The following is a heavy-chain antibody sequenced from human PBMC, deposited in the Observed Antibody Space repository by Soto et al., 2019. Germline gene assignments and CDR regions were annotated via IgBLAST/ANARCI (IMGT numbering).Heavy chain of an antibody. CDR2: INHSGST. Sequence: SETLSLTCAVYGGSFSGYYWSGIRQPPGKGLEWIGEINHSGSTNYNPSLKSRVTISVDTSKNQFSLKLSSVTAADTAVYYCARGLSFCCGGSCYMSWFSPWGQGTLVPVSS. D-gene: IGHD2-15*01. CDR1: GGSFSGYY. J-gene: IGHJ5*02. V-gene: IGHV4-34*01. CDR3: ARGLSFCCGGSCYMSWFSP.